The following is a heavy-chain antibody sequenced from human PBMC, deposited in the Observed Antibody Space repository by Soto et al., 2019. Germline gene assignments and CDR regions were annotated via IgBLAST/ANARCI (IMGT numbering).Heavy chain of an antibody. CDR2: ISGSGGST. CDR3: AKVGYSYGFHYYYMDV. Sequence: GGSLRLSCAASGFTFSSYAMSWVRQAPGKGLEWVSAISGSGGSTYYADSVKGRFTISRDNSKNTLYLQMNSLRAEDTAVYYCAKVGYSYGFHYYYMDVWGKGTTVTVSS. CDR1: GFTFSSYA. D-gene: IGHD5-18*01. V-gene: IGHV3-23*01. J-gene: IGHJ6*03.